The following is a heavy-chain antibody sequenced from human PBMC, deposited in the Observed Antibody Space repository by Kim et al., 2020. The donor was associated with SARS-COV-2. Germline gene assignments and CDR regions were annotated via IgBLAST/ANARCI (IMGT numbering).Heavy chain of an antibody. CDR1: GGAFSYYG. CDR3: ARDGISGTTKTIDAFDI. J-gene: IGHJ3*02. Sequence: SVKVSCKASGGAFSYYGISWLRQAPGQGLEWVGGIIPLFRTANYAQNFQGRVSITKDESTRTAFMELSSLTSEDTAVYYCARDGISGTTKTIDAFDIWG. CDR2: IIPLFRTA. V-gene: IGHV1-69*05. D-gene: IGHD1-26*01.